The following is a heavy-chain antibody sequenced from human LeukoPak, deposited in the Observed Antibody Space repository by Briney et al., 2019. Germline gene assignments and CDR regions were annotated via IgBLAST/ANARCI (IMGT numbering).Heavy chain of an antibody. Sequence: PSETLSLTCTVSGGSISSSSYYWGWIRQPPGKGLEWIGSIYYSGSTYYNPSLKSRVTISVDTSKNQFSLKLSSVTAADTAVYYCARRFYDILTGPILDVWGQGTTVTVSS. CDR3: ARRFYDILTGPILDV. CDR1: GGSISSSSYY. CDR2: IYYSGST. J-gene: IGHJ6*02. V-gene: IGHV4-39*01. D-gene: IGHD3-9*01.